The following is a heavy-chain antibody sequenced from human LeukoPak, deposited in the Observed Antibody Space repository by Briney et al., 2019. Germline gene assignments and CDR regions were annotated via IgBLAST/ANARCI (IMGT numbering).Heavy chain of an antibody. CDR1: GGSFRGYY. Sequence: PWETLSLTCAVYGGSFRGYYWSWIRQPPGKGLEWIGEINHSGSTNYNPSLKSRVTISVDTSKNQFSLKLSSVTAADTAVYYCARASAFVNLWGRGTLVTVSS. V-gene: IGHV4-34*01. CDR3: ARASAFVNL. J-gene: IGHJ2*01. D-gene: IGHD3-3*02. CDR2: INHSGST.